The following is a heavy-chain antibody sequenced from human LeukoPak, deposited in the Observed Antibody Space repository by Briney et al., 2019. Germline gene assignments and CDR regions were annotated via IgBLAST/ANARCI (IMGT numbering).Heavy chain of an antibody. CDR2: ISPDGSSK. V-gene: IGHV3-74*01. J-gene: IGHJ4*02. D-gene: IGHD3-10*01. CDR3: ARGYYGSSFGY. Sequence: GGSLRLSCGASGFTFSSYWMHWVRQAPGKGLVWVSRISPDGSSKSYADSVKGRFTISRDNAKNTLDLQMNSLRAEDAAVYYCARGYYGSSFGYWGQGTLVTVSS. CDR1: GFTFSSYW.